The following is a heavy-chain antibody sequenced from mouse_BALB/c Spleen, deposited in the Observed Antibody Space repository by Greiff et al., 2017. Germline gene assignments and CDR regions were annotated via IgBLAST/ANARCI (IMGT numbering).Heavy chain of an antibody. V-gene: IGHV2-5-1*01. CDR3: ARDHADGNKAV. D-gene: IGHD2-1*01. CDR2: IWRGGST. CDR1: GFSLTSYG. J-gene: IGHJ3*01. Sequence: VKLMESGPSLVQPSQSLSITCTVSGFSLTSYGVHWVRQSPGKGLEWLGVIWRGGSTDYNAAFMSRLSITKDNSKSQVFLKMNSLQTDDTAMYYCARDHADGNKAVWGQGTLVTVSA.